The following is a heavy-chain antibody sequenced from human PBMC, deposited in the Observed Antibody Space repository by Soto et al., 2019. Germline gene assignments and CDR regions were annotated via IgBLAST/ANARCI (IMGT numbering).Heavy chain of an antibody. Sequence: QVQLVQSGAEVKKPGSSGKVSCRASGGPFSSYSFTWVRQAPGQGLEWMGRIVPMVGITTYAQKFQDRVTITADRSTSTAYMELTSLESADTAVYYCAKYGVVTDFYYMDVWGRGTTVTVSS. CDR3: AKYGVVTDFYYMDV. J-gene: IGHJ6*03. CDR1: GGPFSSYS. V-gene: IGHV1-69*02. D-gene: IGHD2-15*01. CDR2: IVPMVGIT.